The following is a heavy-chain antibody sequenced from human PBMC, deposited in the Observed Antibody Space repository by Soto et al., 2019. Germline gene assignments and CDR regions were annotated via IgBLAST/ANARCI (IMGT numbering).Heavy chain of an antibody. J-gene: IGHJ4*02. CDR1: GFTFSSYG. D-gene: IGHD6-19*01. V-gene: IGHV3-30*18. Sequence: GGSLRLSCAASGFTFSSYGMHWVRQAPGKGLEWVAVISYDGSNKYYADSVKGRFTISRDNSKNTLYLQMNSLRAEDTAVYYCAKDRAVAGGEIDYWGQGTLVTVSS. CDR2: ISYDGSNK. CDR3: AKDRAVAGGEIDY.